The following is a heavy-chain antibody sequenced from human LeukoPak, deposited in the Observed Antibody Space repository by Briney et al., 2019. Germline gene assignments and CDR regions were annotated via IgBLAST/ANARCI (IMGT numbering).Heavy chain of an antibody. CDR1: GGSMRSYY. CDR2: IYYSGST. CDR3: AEGAQYSSSAGAFDI. V-gene: IGHV4-59*12. D-gene: IGHD6-6*01. Sequence: PSETLSLTCTVSGGSMRSYYWSWIRQPPGKGLEWIGYIYYSGSTNYSPSLKSRVTISLDTSKNQFSLKLSSVTAADTAVYYCAEGAQYSSSAGAFDIWGQGTMVTVSS. J-gene: IGHJ3*02.